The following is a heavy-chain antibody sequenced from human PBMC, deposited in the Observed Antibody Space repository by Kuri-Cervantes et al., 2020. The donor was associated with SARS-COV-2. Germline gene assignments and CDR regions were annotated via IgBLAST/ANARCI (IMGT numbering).Heavy chain of an antibody. D-gene: IGHD1-26*01. CDR2: ISYDGSNK. V-gene: IGHV3-30*04. Sequence: GESLKISCAASGFTFSSYAMHWVRQAPGKGLEWMAVISYDGSNKYYADSVKGRFTISRDNSKNTLYLQMNSLRAEDTAVYYCARVRYSGSYSLDYWGQGTLVTVSS. J-gene: IGHJ4*02. CDR3: ARVRYSGSYSLDY. CDR1: GFTFSSYA.